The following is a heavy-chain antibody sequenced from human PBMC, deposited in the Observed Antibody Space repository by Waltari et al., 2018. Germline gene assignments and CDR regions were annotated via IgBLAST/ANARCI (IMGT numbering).Heavy chain of an antibody. D-gene: IGHD4-17*01. CDR3: ARETYGDYTY. CDR1: GFTFSTFA. J-gene: IGHJ4*01. Sequence: EVQLLESGGGLVQPGGSLRLSCAASGFTFSTFAMSWVRQAQGKGVGWVATISDSGYVAYYVDSVKGRFTISRDNAKNSLYLQMNSLRAEDTAVYYCARETYGDYTYWGQGTLVTVSS. V-gene: IGHV3-23*01. CDR2: ISDSGYVA.